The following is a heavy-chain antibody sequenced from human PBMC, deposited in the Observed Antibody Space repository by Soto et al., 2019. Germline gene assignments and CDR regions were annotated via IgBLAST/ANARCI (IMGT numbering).Heavy chain of an antibody. CDR1: GGSISSGGYS. CDR3: ARVGGYGAGEIDF. D-gene: IGHD5-12*01. V-gene: IGHV4-30-2*01. J-gene: IGHJ4*02. Sequence: QLQLQESGSGLVKPSQTLSLTCAVSGGSISSGGYSWSWIRQPPGKGLEWIGYIYHSGSTYYNPSMKSRVTIAVDRSKNQFSLKLSSVTAADTAVYYCARVGGYGAGEIDFWGQGTLVTVSS. CDR2: IYHSGST.